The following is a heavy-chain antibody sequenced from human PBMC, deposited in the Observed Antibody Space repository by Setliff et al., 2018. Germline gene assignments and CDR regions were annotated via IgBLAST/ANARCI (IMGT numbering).Heavy chain of an antibody. Sequence: SETLSLTCTVSDDSFTSSRYYWGWIRQAPGSGLEWIGSIYYSGTPYYNASVESRVTISIDTSRNQFSLELRSVTVADTATYYCVRPGGTTVVARHFDYWGSGILVTVS. D-gene: IGHD2-15*01. J-gene: IGHJ4*01. V-gene: IGHV4-39*01. CDR3: VRPGGTTVVARHFDY. CDR1: DDSFTSSRYY. CDR2: IYYSGTP.